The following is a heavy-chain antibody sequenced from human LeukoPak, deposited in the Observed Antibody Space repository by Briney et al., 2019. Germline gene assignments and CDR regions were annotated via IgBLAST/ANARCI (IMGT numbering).Heavy chain of an antibody. J-gene: IGHJ3*02. Sequence: ASVKVSCKTSGYTFTSYDINWVRQATGQGPEWMGWMNPNSGNTGYAQKFQGRVTITRNTSISTAYMELSSLRSEDTAVYYCARRFGELLSHAFDIWGQGTMVTVSS. CDR2: MNPNSGNT. V-gene: IGHV1-8*03. D-gene: IGHD3-10*01. CDR3: ARRFGELLSHAFDI. CDR1: GYTFTSYD.